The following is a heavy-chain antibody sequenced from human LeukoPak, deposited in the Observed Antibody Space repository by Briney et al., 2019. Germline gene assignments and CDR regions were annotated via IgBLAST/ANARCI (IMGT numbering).Heavy chain of an antibody. CDR3: ASSGLRPVAATPYYFDY. J-gene: IGHJ4*02. CDR2: ISPIFGTA. V-gene: IGHV1-69*05. CDR1: GGTFSSYA. D-gene: IGHD2-15*01. Sequence: SVKVSCKASGGTFSSYAISWVRQAPGQGLEWMGGISPIFGTANYAQKYQGRVTITTDESTSTAYMELSSLRSEDTAVYYCASSGLRPVAATPYYFDYWGQGTLVTVSS.